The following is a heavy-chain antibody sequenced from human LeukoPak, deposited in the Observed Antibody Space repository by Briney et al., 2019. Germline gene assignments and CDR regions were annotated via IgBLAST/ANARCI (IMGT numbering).Heavy chain of an antibody. Sequence: PGGSLRLSCAASGFTFSSYSMNWVRQAPGKGLEWVLSISSSSSYIYYADSVKGRFTISRDNAKNSLYLQMNSLRAEDTAVYYCARVWSSSGWYLGYWGQGTLVTVSS. CDR3: ARVWSSSGWYLGY. CDR2: ISSSSSYI. CDR1: GFTFSSYS. V-gene: IGHV3-21*01. J-gene: IGHJ4*02. D-gene: IGHD6-19*01.